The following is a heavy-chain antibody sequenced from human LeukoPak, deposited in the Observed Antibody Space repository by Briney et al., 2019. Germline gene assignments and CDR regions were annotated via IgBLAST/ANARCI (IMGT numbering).Heavy chain of an antibody. V-gene: IGHV4-59*01. Sequence: SETLSLTCTVSGGSISSYYWSWIRQPPGKGLEWIGYIYYSGSTNYNPSLKSRVTISVDTSKNQFSLKLSSVTAADTAVYYCAXXXXEGPLDANAFDIWGQGTMVTVSS. CDR1: GGSISSYY. CDR2: IYYSGST. CDR3: AXXXXEGPLDANAFDI. J-gene: IGHJ3*02.